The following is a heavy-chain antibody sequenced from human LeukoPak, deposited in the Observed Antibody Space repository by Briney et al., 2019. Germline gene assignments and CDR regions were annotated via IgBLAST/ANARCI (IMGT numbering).Heavy chain of an antibody. J-gene: IGHJ5*02. D-gene: IGHD4-17*01. Sequence: GASVKVSCKASGYTFTSYAMNWLRQAPGQGLEWMGWINTNTGNPTYAQGFTGRFVFSLDTSVSTAYLQISSLKAEDTAVYYCARDRETTVTTRYNWFDPWGQGTLVTVSS. CDR3: ARDRETTVTTRYNWFDP. CDR1: GYTFTSYA. CDR2: INTNTGNP. V-gene: IGHV7-4-1*02.